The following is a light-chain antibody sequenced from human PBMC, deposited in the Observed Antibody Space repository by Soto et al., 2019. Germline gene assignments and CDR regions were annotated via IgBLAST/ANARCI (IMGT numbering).Light chain of an antibody. CDR3: QQYYSTPPVT. Sequence: DIVMTQSPDSLAVSLGERATINCKSSQSVLYSSNNKNYLAWYQQQPGQPPKLLIYWASTRESGVPDRFSGSGSGTDFTLTISSLQAEDVAVYYCQQYYSTPPVTFGGGTKVEIK. J-gene: IGKJ4*01. CDR1: QSVLYSSNNKNY. CDR2: WAS. V-gene: IGKV4-1*01.